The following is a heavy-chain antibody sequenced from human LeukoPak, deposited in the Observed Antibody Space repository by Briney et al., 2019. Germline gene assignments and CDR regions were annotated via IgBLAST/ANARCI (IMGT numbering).Heavy chain of an antibody. CDR2: INPGDSDT. CDR3: ARHLSSMVGAYHFDY. D-gene: IGHD1-26*01. J-gene: IGHJ4*02. Sequence: GESLKISCKGSGYSFSSEWIGWVRQMPGKGLEWMGIINPGDSDTRYSPSFQGQVTISADKSISTAYLQWSSLKASDTVMYYCARHLSSMVGAYHFDYWGQGTLVTVSS. CDR1: GYSFSSEW. V-gene: IGHV5-51*01.